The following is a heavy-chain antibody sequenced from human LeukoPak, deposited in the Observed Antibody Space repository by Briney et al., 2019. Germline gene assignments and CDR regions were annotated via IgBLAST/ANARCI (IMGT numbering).Heavy chain of an antibody. J-gene: IGHJ4*02. CDR2: INPNSGGT. Sequence: GASVKVSCKASGYTFTGYYFHWVRQAPGQGLEWMGRINPNSGGTNFAQKFHGRVTMTRDTSISTAYMELSRLTSDDTAVYYCARGEMTTISPGGYWGQGTLVTVSS. CDR3: ARGEMTTISPGGY. V-gene: IGHV1-2*06. CDR1: GYTFTGYY. D-gene: IGHD5-24*01.